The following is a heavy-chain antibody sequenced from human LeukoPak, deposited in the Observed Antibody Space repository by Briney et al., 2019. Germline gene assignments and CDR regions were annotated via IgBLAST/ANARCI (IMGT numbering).Heavy chain of an antibody. V-gene: IGHV1-69*04. J-gene: IGHJ4*02. D-gene: IGHD2-15*01. CDR2: IVPMGGPT. CDR1: GGTFSSYA. CDR3: AREGPETRARWWGGGSDDVEASKPYDS. Sequence: GSSVKVSCKASGGTFSSYAISWVRQAPGQGLEWMGKIVPMGGPTKYAQKFQGRVTITADRSTTTAYMELSRLGSEDTAVYYCAREGPETRARWWGGGSDDVEASKPYDSWGQGTLVTVSS.